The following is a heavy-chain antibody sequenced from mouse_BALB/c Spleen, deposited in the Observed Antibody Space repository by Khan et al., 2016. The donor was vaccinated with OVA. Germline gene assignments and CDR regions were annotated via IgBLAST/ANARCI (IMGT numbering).Heavy chain of an antibody. J-gene: IGHJ3*01. CDR3: ARNSYRYDFAY. V-gene: IGHV2-4-1*01. D-gene: IGHD2-14*01. CDR1: GFSLTTYG. CDR2: IWSGGST. Sequence: VQLQESGPGPVQPSQSLSITCTVTGFSLTTYGVHWVRQSPGKGLEWLGVIWSGGSTDYNAAFISRLSISKDNSKSQVFFKMNSLQADDTAIYYCARNSYRYDFAYWGQGTLVTVSA.